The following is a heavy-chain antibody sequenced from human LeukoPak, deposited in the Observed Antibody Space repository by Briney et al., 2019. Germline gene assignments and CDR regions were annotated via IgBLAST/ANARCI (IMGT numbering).Heavy chain of an antibody. CDR2: VFPGDSDT. CDR3: TRLLPRSPYFDY. CDR1: GYSFTNYW. J-gene: IGHJ4*02. Sequence: GESLKISCKGSGYSFTNYWIAWVRQMPGKGLDFMGIVFPGDSDTRYSPSFQGQVTISVDRSISTSYLQWSYLKASDTALYYCTRLLPRSPYFDYWGQGTLVTVSS. V-gene: IGHV5-51*01.